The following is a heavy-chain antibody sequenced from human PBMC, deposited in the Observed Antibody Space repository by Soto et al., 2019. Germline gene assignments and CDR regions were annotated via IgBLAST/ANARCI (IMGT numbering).Heavy chain of an antibody. J-gene: IGHJ5*02. V-gene: IGHV1-69*08. CDR1: GGTLSTYT. Sequence: QVQLVQSGAEVKKPGSSVKVSCKASGGTLSTYTITWVRQAPGQGLEWMGRIIPIIGIINYAQKFQGRVTITADKFTGTAYMELTRLRSDDTDVYYRAGDPDSHYNDSHASSYPWGQGTLVTVSS. CDR2: IIPIIGII. D-gene: IGHD3-22*01. CDR3: AGDPDSHYNDSHASSYP.